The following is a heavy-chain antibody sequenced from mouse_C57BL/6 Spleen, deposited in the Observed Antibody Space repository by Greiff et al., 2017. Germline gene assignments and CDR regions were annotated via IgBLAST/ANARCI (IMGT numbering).Heavy chain of an antibody. D-gene: IGHD1-1*01. V-gene: IGHV1-22*01. CDR2: INPNNGGT. CDR3: ARTPNYYYGSSGAMDD. Sequence: EVKLQESGPELVKPGASVKMSCTASGYTFTDYNMHWVKQSHGKSLEWIGYINPNNGGTSYDQKFKGKATLTGNKSSSTAYMELRSLTSEDSAVYCCARTPNYYYGSSGAMDDWGQGTSVTVSS. CDR1: GYTFTDYN. J-gene: IGHJ4*01.